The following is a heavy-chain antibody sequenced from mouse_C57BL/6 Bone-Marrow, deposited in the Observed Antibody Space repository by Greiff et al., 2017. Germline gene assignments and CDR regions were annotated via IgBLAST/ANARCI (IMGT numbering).Heavy chain of an antibody. Sequence: VQLQQSGAELVRPGASVTLSCKASGYTFTDYEMHWVKQTPVHGLEWIGAIDPETGGTAYNQKFKVKAILTADKSSSTAYMELRSLTAEDSAVYYCTRLGGSGYGYWGQGTTLTVSS. J-gene: IGHJ2*01. CDR3: TRLGGSGYGY. V-gene: IGHV1-15*01. CDR1: GYTFTDYE. D-gene: IGHD3-2*02. CDR2: IDPETGGT.